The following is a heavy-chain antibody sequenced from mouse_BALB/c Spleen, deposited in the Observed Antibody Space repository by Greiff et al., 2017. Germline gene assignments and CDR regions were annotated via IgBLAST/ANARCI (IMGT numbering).Heavy chain of an antibody. CDR2: INPSTGYT. CDR3: ARWGRYDVAY. J-gene: IGHJ3*01. CDR1: GYTFTSYW. Sequence: QVQLKQSGAELAKPGASVKMSCKASGYTFTSYWMHWVKQRPGQGLEWIGYINPSTGYTEYNQKFKDKATLTADKSSSTAYMQLSSLTSEDSAVYYCARWGRYDVAYWGQGTLVTVSA. D-gene: IGHD2-14*01. V-gene: IGHV1-7*01.